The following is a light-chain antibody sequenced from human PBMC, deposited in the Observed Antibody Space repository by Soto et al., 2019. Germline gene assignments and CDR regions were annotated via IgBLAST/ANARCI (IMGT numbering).Light chain of an antibody. Sequence: DVQMAQSPSGLAESVEDRFIITGRASQSISKHLNWYQKKQGKAPKLLIFAESSLQSGVPSRLSGSRSGPDFTITISSMKHEDFETYYCQQSYSTPPTFGQGTKVDIK. CDR3: QQSYSTPPT. J-gene: IGKJ1*01. V-gene: IGKV1-39*01. CDR2: AES. CDR1: QSISKH.